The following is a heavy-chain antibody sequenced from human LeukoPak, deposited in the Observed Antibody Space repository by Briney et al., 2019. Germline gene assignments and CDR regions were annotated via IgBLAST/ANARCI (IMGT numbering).Heavy chain of an antibody. D-gene: IGHD6-19*01. J-gene: IGHJ5*02. CDR1: GFTFSIYA. V-gene: IGHV3-23*01. CDR3: AKRSGSGWYGGFAP. CDR2: IDASGGST. Sequence: GGSLTLSCAASGFTFSIYAMTCVRQAPGKGLEWVSSIDASGGSTYYADSVKGRCTISRENSKNTSLLQMNTRRAADTAVYYCAKRSGSGWYGGFAPWGQGTLVTVSS.